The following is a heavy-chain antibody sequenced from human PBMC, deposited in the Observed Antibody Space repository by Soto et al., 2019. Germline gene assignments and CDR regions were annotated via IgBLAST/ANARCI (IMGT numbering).Heavy chain of an antibody. J-gene: IGHJ5*02. Sequence: GASEKVSCKASGYTFTSYYMHWVRQAPGQGLEWMGIINPSGGSTSYAQKLQGRVTMTTDTSTSTVYMELRSLRSEDTAVYFCARYGPVYYYGSGTNNWFDPWGQGTLVTVSS. CDR2: INPSGGST. CDR3: ARYGPVYYYGSGTNNWFDP. CDR1: GYTFTSYY. D-gene: IGHD3-10*01. V-gene: IGHV1-46*01.